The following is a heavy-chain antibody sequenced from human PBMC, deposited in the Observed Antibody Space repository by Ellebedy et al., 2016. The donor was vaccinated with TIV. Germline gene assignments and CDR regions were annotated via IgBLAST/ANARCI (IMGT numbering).Heavy chain of an antibody. CDR2: MSSSGRDT. V-gene: IGHV3-48*03. Sequence: PGGSLRLSCAASGFPFSLYEMNWVRQAPGKGLEWLSYMSSSGRDTNYADSVKGRFTISRDNAKNSLHLQMDSLRAEDTAVYYCARGERGKPGYLDSWGLGTLVTVSS. CDR1: GFPFSLYE. J-gene: IGHJ4*02. D-gene: IGHD3-9*01. CDR3: ARGERGKPGYLDS.